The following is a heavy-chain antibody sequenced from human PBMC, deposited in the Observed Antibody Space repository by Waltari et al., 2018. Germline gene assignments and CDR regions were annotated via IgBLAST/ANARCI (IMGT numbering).Heavy chain of an antibody. V-gene: IGHV5-51*03. CDR3: ARRRGSRDGYNLKRVYAFDI. D-gene: IGHD5-12*01. CDR2: IYPGDSDT. Sequence: EVQLVQSGAEVKKPGESLKISCKGSGYSFTSYWIGGVRQMPGEGLGWMGIIYPGDSDTRYSPSFQGQVTISADKSISTAYLQWSSLKASDTAMYYCARRRGSRDGYNLKRVYAFDIWGQGTMVTVSS. J-gene: IGHJ3*02. CDR1: GYSFTSYW.